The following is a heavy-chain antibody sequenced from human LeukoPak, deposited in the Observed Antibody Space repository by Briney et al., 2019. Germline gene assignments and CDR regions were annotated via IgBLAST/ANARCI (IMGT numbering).Heavy chain of an antibody. V-gene: IGHV3-21*01. Sequence: GGSLRLSCAASGFTFSSYGMHWVRQAPGKGLEWVSSIRSSSRHIYYADSVKGRFTISRDDAKNSVYLQMNSLRAEETAVYYCVRDFNTVTTAYLQHWGQGTLVTVSS. CDR1: GFTFSSYG. J-gene: IGHJ1*01. CDR3: VRDFNTVTTAYLQH. D-gene: IGHD4-17*01. CDR2: IRSSSRHI.